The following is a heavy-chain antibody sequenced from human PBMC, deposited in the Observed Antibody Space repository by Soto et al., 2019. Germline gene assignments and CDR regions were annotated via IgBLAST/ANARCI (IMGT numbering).Heavy chain of an antibody. CDR1: GFIFTTYA. CDR2: IGGTGGSS. Sequence: EEPLLESGGGLVQPGGSLRLSCATSGFIFTTYAMNWVRQAPGKGLEWVSIIGGTGGSSGYADSVKGRFTISRDDSRNTVYLQIDILRAEDTAVYYCAKDVFSNGREMDVCSQWTTVSASS. V-gene: IGHV3-23*01. J-gene: IGHJ6*02. CDR3: AKDVFSNGREMDV. D-gene: IGHD3-22*01.